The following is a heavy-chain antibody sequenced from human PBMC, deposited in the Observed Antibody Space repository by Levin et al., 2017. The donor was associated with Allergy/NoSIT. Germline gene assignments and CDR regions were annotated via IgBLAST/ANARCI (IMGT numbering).Heavy chain of an antibody. V-gene: IGHV5-10-1*01. D-gene: IGHD2-2*01. CDR3: ARSLSSTSWNWFDP. CDR1: GYSFTNYW. CDR2: IDPSDSYT. Sequence: GESLKISCKGSGYSFTNYWISWVRQLPGRGLEWMGRIDPSDSYTKSSPSFQGHVTISADKSISTAYLQWSSLKASDSAMYYCARSLSSTSWNWFDPWGQGTLVTVSS. J-gene: IGHJ5*02.